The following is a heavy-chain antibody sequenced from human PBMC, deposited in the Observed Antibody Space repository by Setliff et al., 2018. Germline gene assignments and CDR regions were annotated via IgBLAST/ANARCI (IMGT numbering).Heavy chain of an antibody. Sequence: GESLKISCKGSGYSFTSYWIGWVRQMPGKGLEWMGIIYPGDSDTRYSPSFQGQVTMSRDNAKNTLYLQMNSLRAEDTAVYYCARQDTAMSRPRGYFDYWGQGTLVTVSS. J-gene: IGHJ4*02. V-gene: IGHV5-51*01. CDR2: IYPGDSDT. CDR1: GYSFTSYW. CDR3: ARQDTAMSRPRGYFDY. D-gene: IGHD5-18*01.